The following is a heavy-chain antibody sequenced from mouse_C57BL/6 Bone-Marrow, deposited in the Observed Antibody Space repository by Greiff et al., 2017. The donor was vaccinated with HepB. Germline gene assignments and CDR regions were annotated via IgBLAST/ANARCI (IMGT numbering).Heavy chain of an antibody. CDR3: AKRVAAQATLYAMDY. J-gene: IGHJ4*01. V-gene: IGHV2-5*01. D-gene: IGHD3-2*02. Sequence: VQLQQSGPGLVQPSQSLSITCTVSGFSLTSYGVHWVRQSPGKGLEWLGVIWRGGSTDYNAAFMSRLSITKDNSKSQVFFKMNSLQADDTAIYYCAKRVAAQATLYAMDYWGQGTSVTVSS. CDR1: GFSLTSYG. CDR2: IWRGGST.